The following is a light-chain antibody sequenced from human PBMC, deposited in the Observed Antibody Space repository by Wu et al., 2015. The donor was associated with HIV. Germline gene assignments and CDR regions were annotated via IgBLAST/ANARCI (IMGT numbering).Light chain of an antibody. V-gene: IGKV3-11*01. Sequence: EIVLTQSPATLSLSPGERATLSCRASQSXSSYLAWYQQKPGQAPRLLIYDASNRATGIPARFSGSGSGTDFTLTISSLEPEDFAVYYCQQRSKWPPFTFGPGTKVDIK. CDR2: DAS. J-gene: IGKJ3*01. CDR1: QSXSSY. CDR3: QQRSKWPPFT.